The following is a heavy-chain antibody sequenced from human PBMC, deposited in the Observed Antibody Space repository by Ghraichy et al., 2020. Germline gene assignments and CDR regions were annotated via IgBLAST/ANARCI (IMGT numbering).Heavy chain of an antibody. Sequence: ASVKVSCKASGYTFTGYYMHWVRQAPGQGLEWMGWINPNSGGTNYAQKFQGWVTMTRDTSISTAYMELSRLRSDDTAVYYCARDLGQSKQWLVTYYFDYWGQGTLVTVSS. J-gene: IGHJ4*02. CDR1: GYTFTGYY. V-gene: IGHV1-2*04. CDR2: INPNSGGT. CDR3: ARDLGQSKQWLVTYYFDY. D-gene: IGHD6-19*01.